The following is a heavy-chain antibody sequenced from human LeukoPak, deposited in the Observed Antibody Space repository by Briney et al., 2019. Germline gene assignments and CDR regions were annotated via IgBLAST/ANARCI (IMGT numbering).Heavy chain of an antibody. V-gene: IGHV5-51*01. J-gene: IGHJ4*02. Sequence: PGESLKISCKGSGYSFTSYWIGWVRQMPGKGLEWMGVIFPGDSDIIYSPSFQGQVTFSADKSINTAYLQWGSLKASDTAIYYCATSESQTRFDYWGQGTLVSVSS. CDR2: IFPGDSDI. CDR3: ATSESQTRFDY. D-gene: IGHD1/OR15-1a*01. CDR1: GYSFTSYW.